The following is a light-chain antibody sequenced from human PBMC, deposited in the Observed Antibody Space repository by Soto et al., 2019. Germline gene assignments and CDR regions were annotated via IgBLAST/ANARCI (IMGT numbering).Light chain of an antibody. V-gene: IGKV1-27*01. J-gene: IGKJ3*01. CDR2: AAS. CDR1: QGISNY. CDR3: QKYNSVPPFT. Sequence: DIQMTQSPSSLSASVGDRVTITCRASQGISNYLAWYQQKPGKVPKLLIYAASTLQSGVPSRFSGSGSGTDFTLTISSLQPEDVATYYCQKYNSVPPFTFSPGTKVDIK.